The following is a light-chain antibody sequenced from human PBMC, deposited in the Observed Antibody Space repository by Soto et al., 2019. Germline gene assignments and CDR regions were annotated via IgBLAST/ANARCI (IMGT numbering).Light chain of an antibody. V-gene: IGKV3-20*01. CDR1: QSVSSSY. J-gene: IGKJ4*01. CDR3: QQYCSSLGVT. Sequence: EIVLTQSPGTLSLSPGERATLSCRASQSVSSSYLAWYQQKPGQAPRLLIYGASSRATGIPDRFSGSGSGKDFSLTISRREPEDFAVYYCQQYCSSLGVTFGGGTKVEIK. CDR2: GAS.